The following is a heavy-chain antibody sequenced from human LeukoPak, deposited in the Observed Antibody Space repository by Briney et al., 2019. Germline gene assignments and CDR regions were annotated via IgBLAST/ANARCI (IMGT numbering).Heavy chain of an antibody. CDR1: GFTFSDYY. V-gene: IGHV3-11*01. CDR2: ITNSGDST. J-gene: IGHJ3*01. D-gene: IGHD1-26*01. CDR3: ARDRSPRAFDF. Sequence: GGSLRLSCAASGFTFSDYYLSWVRQAPGKGLEWVAHITNSGDSTFYADSVKGRFTVSMDNAKSSLNLQMNSLRAEDTAVYYCARDRSPRAFDFWGQGTMVTVSS.